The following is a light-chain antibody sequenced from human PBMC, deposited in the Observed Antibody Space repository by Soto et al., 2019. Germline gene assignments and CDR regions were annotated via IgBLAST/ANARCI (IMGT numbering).Light chain of an antibody. CDR2: QDS. Sequence: SYELTQPPSVSVSPGQTASITCSGDKLGDKYVCWYQQKPGQSPVLAIYQDSKRPSGIPERFSGSNSGNTATLTISGTQAMDEADYYCQAWDSSTLYVVGTGTKLTVL. V-gene: IGLV3-1*01. CDR3: QAWDSSTLYV. CDR1: KLGDKY. J-gene: IGLJ1*01.